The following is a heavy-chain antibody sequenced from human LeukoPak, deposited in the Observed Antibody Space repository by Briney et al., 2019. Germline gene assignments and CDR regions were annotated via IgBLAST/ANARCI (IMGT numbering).Heavy chain of an antibody. J-gene: IGHJ4*02. CDR2: IYTDGST. Sequence: GGSLRLSCAASGFIVSSNYMTWVRQAPGKGLEWVSLIYTDGSTYYADSVKGRFTISRDNSKNTLYLQMNSLRAEDTAVYYCAKRDDSFPLFDYWGQGTLVTVSS. D-gene: IGHD1-1*01. CDR1: GFIVSSNY. CDR3: AKRDDSFPLFDY. V-gene: IGHV3-53*01.